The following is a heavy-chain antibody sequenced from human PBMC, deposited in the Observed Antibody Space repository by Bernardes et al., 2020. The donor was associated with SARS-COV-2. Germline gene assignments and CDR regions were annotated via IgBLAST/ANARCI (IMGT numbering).Heavy chain of an antibody. CDR3: ARAALGPETDV. D-gene: IGHD3-16*01. J-gene: IGHJ6*02. CDR1: GFSFEDYD. Sequence: GGSLRLSCAASGFSFEDYDMNWVRQAPGKGLEWVAGIKWNGGSSGYADSVKGRFTISRDNAKRSLYLEMKSLRAEDTALYYCARAALGPETDVWGQGTTVIVSS. V-gene: IGHV3-20*04. CDR2: IKWNGGSS.